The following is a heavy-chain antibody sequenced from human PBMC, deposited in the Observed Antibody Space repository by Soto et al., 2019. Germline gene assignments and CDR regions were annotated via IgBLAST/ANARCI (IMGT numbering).Heavy chain of an antibody. Sequence: TLSLTCTVPGGSVSDGRYYWSWIRQPPGKGLEWIGDIYYSGSTNYNPSLKSRVTISVDTSKNQFSLKLSSVTAADTAVYYCASIAARDGMDVWGQGTTVTV. CDR3: ASIAARDGMDV. V-gene: IGHV4-61*01. J-gene: IGHJ6*02. CDR2: IYYSGST. CDR1: GGSVSDGRYY. D-gene: IGHD6-6*01.